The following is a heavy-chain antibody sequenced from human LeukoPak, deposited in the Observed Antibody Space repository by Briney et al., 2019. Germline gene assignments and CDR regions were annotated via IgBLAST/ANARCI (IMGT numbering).Heavy chain of an antibody. CDR3: ARDQEGTDY. V-gene: IGHV4-39*07. J-gene: IGHJ4*02. Sequence: SETLSLTCTVSGGSISSSSYYWGWIRQPPGKGLEWIGSIYYSGSTYYNPSLKSRVTISVDTSKNQFSLRLSSVTAADTAVYYCARDQEGTDYWGQGTLVTVSS. CDR2: IYYSGST. CDR1: GGSISSSSYY.